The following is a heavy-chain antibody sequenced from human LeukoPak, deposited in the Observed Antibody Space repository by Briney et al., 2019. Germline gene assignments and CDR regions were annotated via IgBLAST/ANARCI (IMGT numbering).Heavy chain of an antibody. J-gene: IGHJ3*02. CDR3: ARDRTREGPSRGHAFDI. CDR1: GYTFTGYY. D-gene: IGHD1-1*01. Sequence: ASVKVSCKASGYTFTGYYMHWVRQAPGQGLEWMGRINPNSGGTNYAQKFQGRVTMTRDTSISTAYMELSRLRSDDTAVYYCARDRTREGPSRGHAFDIWGQGTMVTVSS. V-gene: IGHV1-2*02. CDR2: INPNSGGT.